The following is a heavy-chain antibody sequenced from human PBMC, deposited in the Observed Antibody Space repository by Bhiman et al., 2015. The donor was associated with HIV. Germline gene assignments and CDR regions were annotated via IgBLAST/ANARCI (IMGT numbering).Heavy chain of an antibody. CDR3: AKCIWGSSLIDVFDI. CDR2: INEDGSVT. CDR1: GFTFGTSW. Sequence: EVQLVESGGGLVQSGGSLRLSCEASGFTFGTSWMHWVRQTPGKGLVWVARINEDGSVTTYADSVKGRFAISRDNARNTLYLQMNSLRAEDTAVYYCAKCIWGSSLIDVFDIWGQGTMVTVSS. D-gene: IGHD3-16*01. J-gene: IGHJ3*02. V-gene: IGHV3-74*01.